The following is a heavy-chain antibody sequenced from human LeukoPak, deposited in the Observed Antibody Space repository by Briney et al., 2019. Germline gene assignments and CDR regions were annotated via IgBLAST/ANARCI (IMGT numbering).Heavy chain of an antibody. CDR3: TRETYYDILTGSYSRAFDV. CDR1: GFTFSTYN. V-gene: IGHV3-21*01. J-gene: IGHJ3*01. D-gene: IGHD3-9*01. CDR2: ISNSNTYI. Sequence: PGGSLRLSCAASGFTFSTYNMNWVRQAPGKGLEWVSSISNSNTYIYYAASVKGRFTISRDNAKNSLYLQINSLRAEDTAIYYCTRETYYDILTGSYSRAFDVWGQGTMVTVSS.